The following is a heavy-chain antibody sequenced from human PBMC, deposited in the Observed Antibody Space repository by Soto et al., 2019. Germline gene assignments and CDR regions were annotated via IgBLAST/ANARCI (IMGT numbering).Heavy chain of an antibody. V-gene: IGHV3-74*01. CDR3: ARPGYSNYGPGVDV. J-gene: IGHJ6*02. D-gene: IGHD4-4*01. CDR1: GFTFSVYW. CDR2: IDSDGSTT. Sequence: EVQLVESGGGVVQPGGSLRLSCAASGFTFSVYWMHWVRQAPGKGLVWVSRIDSDGSTTSYADSVKGRFTISRDNAKSTMHLQLNSLRAEDTAVYYCARPGYSNYGPGVDVWGQGTTVTVSS.